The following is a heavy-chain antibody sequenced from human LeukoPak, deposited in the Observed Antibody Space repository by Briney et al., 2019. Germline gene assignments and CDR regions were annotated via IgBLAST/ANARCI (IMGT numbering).Heavy chain of an antibody. CDR1: GFTFNKFG. CDR2: IWYDGSKE. CDR3: AKNVVVKRYIDY. Sequence: GGSLRLSCVASGFTFNKFGMHWVRQAPGKGLEWVAVIWYDGSKEYYADSVKGRFTVSRDNSKNTLSLQMNSLRVEDTAIYYCAKNVVVKRYIDYWGQGTLVTVSS. V-gene: IGHV3-33*06. D-gene: IGHD2-15*01. J-gene: IGHJ4*02.